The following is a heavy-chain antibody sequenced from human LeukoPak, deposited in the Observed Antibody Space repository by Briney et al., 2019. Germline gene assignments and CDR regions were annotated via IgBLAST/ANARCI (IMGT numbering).Heavy chain of an antibody. V-gene: IGHV3-30*04. D-gene: IGHD6-19*01. J-gene: IGHJ4*02. CDR2: ISYDGSNK. Sequence: GGSLRLSCAASGFTFSSYAMHWVRQAPGKGLEWVAVISYDGSNKYYADSVKGRFTISRDNSKNTLYLQMNSLRAEDTAVYYCAKDGGSGWSLDYWGQGTLVTVSS. CDR1: GFTFSSYA. CDR3: AKDGGSGWSLDY.